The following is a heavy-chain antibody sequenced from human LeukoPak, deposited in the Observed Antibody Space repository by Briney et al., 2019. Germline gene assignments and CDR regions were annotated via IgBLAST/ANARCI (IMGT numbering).Heavy chain of an antibody. Sequence: GGSLRLSCAASGFTFSSSAMSWVRQAPGKGLEWVSSISSSSSYIYYADSVKGRFTISRDNAKNSLYLQMNSLRAEDTAVYYCAKDGRSMVRGVINYWGQGTLVTVSS. CDR3: AKDGRSMVRGVINY. J-gene: IGHJ4*02. V-gene: IGHV3-21*01. D-gene: IGHD3-10*01. CDR2: ISSSSSYI. CDR1: GFTFSSSA.